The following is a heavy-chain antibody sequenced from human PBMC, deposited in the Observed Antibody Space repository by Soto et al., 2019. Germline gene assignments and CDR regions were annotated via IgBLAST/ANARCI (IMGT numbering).Heavy chain of an antibody. D-gene: IGHD4-4*01. Sequence: QVQLQESGPGLMKASETLSLACSVSGGSVNRINYYWSWIRQPPGKGLEWIGYVYYSGDTNYNPSLTSRVTISVDTSKNQFSLKLSSVTAADTAVYYCARDGRMPTDLGGYYYYGMDVWGQGTPVTVSS. J-gene: IGHJ6*02. CDR1: GGSVNRINYY. CDR3: ARDGRMPTDLGGYYYYGMDV. CDR2: VYYSGDT. V-gene: IGHV4-61*01.